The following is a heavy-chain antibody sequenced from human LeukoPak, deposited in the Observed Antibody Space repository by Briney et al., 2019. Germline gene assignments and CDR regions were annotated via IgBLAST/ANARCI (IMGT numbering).Heavy chain of an antibody. J-gene: IGHJ4*02. D-gene: IGHD3-9*01. Sequence: PSETLSLTCAVYGGSFSGYYWSWIRQPPGKGLEWIGEINHSGSTNYNPSLKSRVTISVDTSKNQFSLKLSSVTAADTAVYYCARGNQYYDILTGYYGLPKNDYWGQGTLVTVSS. CDR3: ARGNQYYDILTGYYGLPKNDY. CDR2: INHSGST. V-gene: IGHV4-34*01. CDR1: GGSFSGYY.